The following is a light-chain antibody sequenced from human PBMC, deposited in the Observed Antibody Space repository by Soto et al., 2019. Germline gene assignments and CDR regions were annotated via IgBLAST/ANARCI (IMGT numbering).Light chain of an antibody. V-gene: IGKV1-6*01. CDR1: QDIRNC. CDR3: LQDRSHFWT. Sequence: AIQMTQSPTSLSASVGDRVTISCRSSQDIRNCLGWYQQKPGKAPQLLIYGASSLQRGVSSRFSGSGFGTDCTLTIRSLQPEDSATYYCLQDRSHFWTFGQGTKVDI. J-gene: IGKJ1*01. CDR2: GAS.